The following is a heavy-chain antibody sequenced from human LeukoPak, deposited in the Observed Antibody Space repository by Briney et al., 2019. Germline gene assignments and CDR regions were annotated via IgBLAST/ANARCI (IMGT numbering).Heavy chain of an antibody. D-gene: IGHD7-27*01. CDR1: GYTFTSYG. Sequence: GASVKVSCKASGYTFTSYGISWVRQAPGQGLEWMGWISAYNGNTNYAQKLQGRVTMTTDTSTSTAYMELRSLRSDDTAVYYCARVTLTGDHFNAFDIWGQGTMVTVSS. CDR3: ARVTLTGDHFNAFDI. CDR2: ISAYNGNT. J-gene: IGHJ3*02. V-gene: IGHV1-18*01.